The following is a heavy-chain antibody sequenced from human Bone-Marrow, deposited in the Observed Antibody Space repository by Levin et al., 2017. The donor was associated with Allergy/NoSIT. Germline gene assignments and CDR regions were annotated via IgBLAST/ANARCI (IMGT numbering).Heavy chain of an antibody. CDR3: TKGGGNNGRDSGTH. CDR2: ISASGGGT. CDR1: GFTFSSYG. D-gene: IGHD3-10*01. V-gene: IGHV3-23*01. Sequence: GGSLRLSCVVSGFTFSSYGMTWVRQAPGKGLEWVASISASGGGTFYADSLQGRFTISRDNSKDTLYLQMKNLRVGDTATYYCTKGGGNNGRDSGTHRGRGTLVTVSS. J-gene: IGHJ1*01.